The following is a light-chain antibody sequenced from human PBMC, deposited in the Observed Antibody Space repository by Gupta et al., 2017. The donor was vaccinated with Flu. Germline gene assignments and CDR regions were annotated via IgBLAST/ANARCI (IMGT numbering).Light chain of an antibody. CDR2: GAS. V-gene: IGKV1-12*01. CDR3: REANSLALT. Sequence: DLQMTQSPSSVSASVGDRVTITCRASQDISSWLAWYQQKPGKAPKFLIYGASSLESGVPSRSSDSGSGSDYTLTISSLQPKDFATYYCREANSLALTFGGGTKVEIK. J-gene: IGKJ4*01. CDR1: QDISSW.